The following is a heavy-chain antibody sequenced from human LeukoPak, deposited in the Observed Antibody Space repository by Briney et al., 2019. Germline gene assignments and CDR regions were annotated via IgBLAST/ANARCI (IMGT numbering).Heavy chain of an antibody. J-gene: IGHJ3*02. V-gene: IGHV3-66*01. CDR1: GFTVSSNY. Sequence: GGSLRLSCAASGFTVSSNYMSWVRQSPGKGLEWVSVIYSGGSTYYADSVKGRFTISRDNSKNTLYLQMNSLRAEDTAVYYCVGDTMIVGAFDIWGQGTMVTVSS. CDR3: VGDTMIVGAFDI. CDR2: IYSGGST. D-gene: IGHD3-22*01.